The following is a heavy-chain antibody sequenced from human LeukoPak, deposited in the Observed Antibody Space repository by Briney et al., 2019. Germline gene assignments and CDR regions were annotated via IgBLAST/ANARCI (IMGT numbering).Heavy chain of an antibody. V-gene: IGHV1-24*01. CDR3: AAKGGATQPYYYGMDV. CDR2: FDPEDGET. J-gene: IGHJ6*02. CDR1: GYTLTELS. Sequence: GASVKVSCKVSGYTLTELSMHWVRQAPGKGLEWMGGFDPEDGETIYAQKFQGRVTMTEDTSTDTAYMELSSLRSEDTAVYYCAAKGGATQPYYYGMDVWGQGTTVTVSS. D-gene: IGHD1-26*01.